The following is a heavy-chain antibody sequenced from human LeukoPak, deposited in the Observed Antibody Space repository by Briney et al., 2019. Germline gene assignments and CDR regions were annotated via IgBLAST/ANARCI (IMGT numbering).Heavy chain of an antibody. CDR1: GYTFTDYY. CDR2: IHPNSGGT. J-gene: IGHJ4*02. V-gene: IGHV1-2*02. CDR3: AGDLAVTAILEFDY. Sequence: ASVKVSCEASGYTFTDYYMHWVRQAPGQGLEWMGWIHPNSGGTDYAQKFQGRVTMTGDTSINTAYMDLSRLRSDDTAIYYCAGDLAVTAILEFDYWGQGTLVTVSS. D-gene: IGHD2-21*02.